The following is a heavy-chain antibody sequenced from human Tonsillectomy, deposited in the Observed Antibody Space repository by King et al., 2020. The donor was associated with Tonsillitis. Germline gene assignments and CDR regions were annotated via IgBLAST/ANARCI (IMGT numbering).Heavy chain of an antibody. V-gene: IGHV4-39*01. D-gene: IGHD6-19*01. CDR3: ARPSIAVAGRGWFDP. CDR2: LYYSGGP. Sequence: QLQESGPGLVKPSETLSLTCTVSGGSISSNYYYWAWIRQPPGKGLEWIGRLYYSGGPYYSPSLKSRVSISVDTSKNQVSLRLSSVTPADTAVYYCARPSIAVAGRGWFDPWGQGTLVTVSS. CDR1: GGSISSNYYY. J-gene: IGHJ5*02.